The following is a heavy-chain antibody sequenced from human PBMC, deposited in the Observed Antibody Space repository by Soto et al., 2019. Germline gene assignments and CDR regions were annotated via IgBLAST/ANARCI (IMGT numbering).Heavy chain of an antibody. V-gene: IGHV3-7*01. CDR3: VRWYSAFGV. CDR2: IKQDGSEK. D-gene: IGHD3-16*01. J-gene: IGHJ6*04. CDR1: GFTFNNYW. Sequence: EVQLVESGGGLVQPGWSLRLSCAASGFTFNNYWMAWVRQAPGKGLEWVANIKQDGSEKYYVDSVKGRSTISRDNAKNSLYLQINSVRAEDTAVYYCVRWYSAFGVWCKGTTVTVSS.